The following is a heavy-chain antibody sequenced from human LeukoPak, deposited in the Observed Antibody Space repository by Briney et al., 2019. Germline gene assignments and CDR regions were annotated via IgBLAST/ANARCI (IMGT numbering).Heavy chain of an antibody. CDR3: ARGGTQWLVQRYFQH. J-gene: IGHJ1*01. V-gene: IGHV4-59*01. Sequence: ASETLSLTCTVSGDSISSYYWSWIRQPPGKGLEWIGYIYYSGSTDYNPSLKSRVTISVDTSKNQFSLKLSSVTAADTAVYYCARGGTQWLVQRYFQHWGQGTLVTVSS. CDR1: GDSISSYY. D-gene: IGHD6-19*01. CDR2: IYYSGST.